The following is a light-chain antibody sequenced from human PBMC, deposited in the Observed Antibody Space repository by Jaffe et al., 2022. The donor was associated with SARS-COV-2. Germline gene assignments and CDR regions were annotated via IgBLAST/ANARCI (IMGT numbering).Light chain of an antibody. CDR1: ESLFYSSDNKNY. V-gene: IGKV4-1*01. CDR3: QQYFDTHWT. CDR2: WAS. Sequence: DIVMTQSPDSLAVSLGERATINCKSSESLFYSSDNKNYLAWYQQKPGQPPKMLISWASTRESGIPDRFSGSGSGTYFTLTISSLQAEDVAIYYCQQYFDTHWTFGLGTKLEIK. J-gene: IGKJ1*01.